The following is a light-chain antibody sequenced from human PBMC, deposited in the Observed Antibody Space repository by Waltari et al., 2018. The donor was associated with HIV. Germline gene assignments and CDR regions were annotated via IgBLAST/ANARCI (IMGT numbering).Light chain of an antibody. Sequence: DIEMTQSPSSLSASVGDRVAIACRSSEFINSYMHWYQLTPGKAPRLLVFGASTLHRGVPSRFSGSGSETDYTLTINNLQPEDFGIYFCQQTYNTPHTFGLGTRLEVK. CDR3: QQTYNTPHT. J-gene: IGKJ5*01. CDR2: GAS. V-gene: IGKV1-39*01. CDR1: EFINSY.